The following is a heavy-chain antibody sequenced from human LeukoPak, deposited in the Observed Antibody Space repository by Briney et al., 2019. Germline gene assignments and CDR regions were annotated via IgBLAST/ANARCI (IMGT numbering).Heavy chain of an antibody. Sequence: GGSLRLSYAASGFTFCSKWMHWVRQAPGKGLVWVSRINEDGSTTNYADSVKGRSTIFRDNAKNTLYLQMNSLRAEDTAVYYCVRDLGGRSGHWGQGTLVTVSS. V-gene: IGHV3-74*01. CDR2: INEDGSTT. J-gene: IGHJ4*02. CDR3: VRDLGGRSGH. D-gene: IGHD1-26*01. CDR1: GFTFCSKW.